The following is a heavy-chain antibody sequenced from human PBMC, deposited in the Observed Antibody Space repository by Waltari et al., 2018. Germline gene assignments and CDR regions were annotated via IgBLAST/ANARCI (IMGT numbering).Heavy chain of an antibody. CDR3: ARVYDSSGYYYVDYYMDV. J-gene: IGHJ6*03. Sequence: EVQLVESGGGLVQPGGSLRLSCAASGFTFSSYWMHWVRQAPGKGLVWVSRINSDGSSTSYADSVKGRFTISRDNAKNTLYLQMNSLRAEDTAVYYCARVYDSSGYYYVDYYMDVWGKGTTVTVSS. CDR2: INSDGSST. D-gene: IGHD3-22*01. V-gene: IGHV3-74*01. CDR1: GFTFSSYW.